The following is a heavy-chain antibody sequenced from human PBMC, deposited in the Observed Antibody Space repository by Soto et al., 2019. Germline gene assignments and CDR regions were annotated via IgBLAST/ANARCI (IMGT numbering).Heavy chain of an antibody. Sequence: PSETLSLTCSVSGGSISSFTYYWGWIRQPPGKGLEWIGTVYYNENTYYNPSLKSRVTITVDTAKNQFSLNLRSVTAADTAMYFSARRERYYGSPGWFDPWGPGTLVTVSS. D-gene: IGHD3-10*01. CDR2: VYYNENT. CDR1: GGSISSFTYY. J-gene: IGHJ5*02. V-gene: IGHV4-39*01. CDR3: ARRERYYGSPGWFDP.